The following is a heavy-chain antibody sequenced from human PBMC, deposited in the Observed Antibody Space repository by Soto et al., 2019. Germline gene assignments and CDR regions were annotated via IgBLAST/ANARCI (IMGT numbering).Heavy chain of an antibody. CDR3: ARYSASVLYYYFGMDV. Sequence: NPSETLSLTCAVSGDSVSSSNWWTWVRQPPGKGLEWIGDIFHTGITNSNPSLKSRVAMSVDKSKNQFSLMLTSVTAADRAVYYCARYSASVLYYYFGMDVWGHGTSVTVSS. J-gene: IGHJ6*02. D-gene: IGHD6-13*01. CDR2: IFHTGIT. V-gene: IGHV4-4*02. CDR1: GDSVSSSNW.